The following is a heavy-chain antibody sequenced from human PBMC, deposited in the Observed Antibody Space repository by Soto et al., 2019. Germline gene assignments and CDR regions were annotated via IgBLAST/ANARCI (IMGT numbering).Heavy chain of an antibody. CDR2: IYYSGST. J-gene: IGHJ4*02. V-gene: IGHV4-31*03. D-gene: IGHD3-10*01. Sequence: QVQLQESGPGLVKPSQTLSLTCTVSGGSISSGGYYWSWIRQPPGKGLEWIGYIYYSGSTYYNPALNRRVTISVDTSKLKFSLKLGSVTASDTAVYYCASGDGSGSYGDYWGQGTLVTVSS. CDR1: GGSISSGGYY. CDR3: ASGDGSGSYGDY.